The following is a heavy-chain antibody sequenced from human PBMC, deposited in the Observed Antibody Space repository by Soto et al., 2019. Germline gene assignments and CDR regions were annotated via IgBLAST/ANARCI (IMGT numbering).Heavy chain of an antibody. D-gene: IGHD3-16*02. V-gene: IGHV3-30*18. CDR3: AKALGELSPESYDY. CDR2: NSYDGSNK. Sequence: QVQLVESGGGGVQPGRSLRLSCAASGFSFSSFGMHWVRQAPGKGLEWVAFNSYDGSNKYYADSVKGRFTISRDSSETTLYLQMNSLRPEDTAVYYCAKALGELSPESYDYWGQGTLVTVSS. CDR1: GFSFSSFG. J-gene: IGHJ4*02.